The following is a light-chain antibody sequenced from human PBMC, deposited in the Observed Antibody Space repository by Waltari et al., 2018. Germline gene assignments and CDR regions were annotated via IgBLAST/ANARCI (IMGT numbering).Light chain of an antibody. CDR1: SSDVGFYNY. Sequence: QSALTQPASVSGSPGQSITISCTGASSDVGFYNYVSWYQQHPGKVPKLMIYEVSNRPSGVSNRSSGSKSGNTASLTISGLQAEDEADYYCSSYTSSSTLVFGTGTKVTVL. CDR3: SSYTSSSTLV. V-gene: IGLV2-14*01. J-gene: IGLJ1*01. CDR2: EVS.